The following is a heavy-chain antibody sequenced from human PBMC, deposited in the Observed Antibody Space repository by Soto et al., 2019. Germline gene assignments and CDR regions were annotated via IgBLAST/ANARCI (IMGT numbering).Heavy chain of an antibody. V-gene: IGHV4-59*01. D-gene: IGHD2-8*01. CDR3: ARGARYCSNGVCYTSFFFDY. Sequence: SETLSLTCTVSGDSINSYYWSWIRQPPGRGLEWIGYIYYGGSTNYNPSLKTRVSISLDTSKKQFSLRLRSVTAADAAVYYCARGARYCSNGVCYTSFFFDYWAQGTLVTVSS. CDR1: GDSINSYY. J-gene: IGHJ4*02. CDR2: IYYGGST.